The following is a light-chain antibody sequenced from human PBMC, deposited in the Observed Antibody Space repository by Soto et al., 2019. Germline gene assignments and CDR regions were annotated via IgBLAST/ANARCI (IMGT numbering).Light chain of an antibody. CDR3: TSYTSLSTYG. Sequence: QSALAPPASVYGSPGQSITISCTGTSSAVGGYNYVSWNQQHPGKAPKLMIYEVSNRPSGFSNRFSGTKSGNTSTLTISGVQAYVEVDDYCTSYTSLSTYGVGSGTKVT. V-gene: IGLV2-14*01. CDR2: EVS. J-gene: IGLJ1*01. CDR1: SSAVGGYNY.